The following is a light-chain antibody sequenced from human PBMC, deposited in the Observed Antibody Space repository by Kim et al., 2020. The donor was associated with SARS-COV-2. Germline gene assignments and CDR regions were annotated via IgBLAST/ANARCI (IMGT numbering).Light chain of an antibody. CDR1: SLRDYY. CDR2: AKN. J-gene: IGLJ2*01. Sequence: LGQTVRITCQGDSLRDYYASWYQQKAGQAPVLVMYAKNSRPSKLPDRFSGSSSGNTASMTITGVQAEDEADYYCNSRDTTGNHVVFGGGTQLTVL. V-gene: IGLV3-19*01. CDR3: NSRDTTGNHVV.